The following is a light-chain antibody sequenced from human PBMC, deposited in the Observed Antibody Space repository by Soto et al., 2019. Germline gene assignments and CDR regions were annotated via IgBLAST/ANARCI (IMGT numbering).Light chain of an antibody. CDR3: QQRSNCPLT. CDR1: QSVSSY. Sequence: EIVLTQSPATLSLSPGERATLSCRASQSVSSYLSWYQQKPGRAPRLLIYDASNRATGIPARFSGSGSGADFTLTISSLEPEDFAVYYCQQRSNCPLTFGGGTKVEIQ. J-gene: IGKJ4*01. CDR2: DAS. V-gene: IGKV3-11*01.